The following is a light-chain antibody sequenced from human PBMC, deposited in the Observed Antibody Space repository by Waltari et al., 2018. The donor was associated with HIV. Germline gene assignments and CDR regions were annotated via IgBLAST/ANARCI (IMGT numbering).Light chain of an antibody. CDR3: CSYAGSYTYV. CDR2: DVS. CDR1: SSDVGGYNH. V-gene: IGLV2-11*01. Sequence: QSALTQPRSVSGSPGQSLTISCTGTSSDVGGYNHVSWYQQHPGKAPKVRIYDVSKRPSGVPDRFSGSKSGNTASLTISGLQAEDEADYYCCSYAGSYTYVFGTGTKVTVL. J-gene: IGLJ1*01.